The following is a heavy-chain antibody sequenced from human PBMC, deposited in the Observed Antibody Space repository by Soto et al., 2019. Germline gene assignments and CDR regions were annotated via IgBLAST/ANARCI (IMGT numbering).Heavy chain of an antibody. CDR1: GGSISSGGYY. D-gene: IGHD3-10*01. Sequence: SETLSLTCTVSGGSISSGGYYWSWIRQHPGKGLEWIGYIYYSGSTYYNPSLKSRVTISVDTSKNQFSLKLSSVTAEDTAVYYCGKMAWLGDLPGHDYWGQGTLVTVSS. CDR2: IYYSGST. V-gene: IGHV4-31*03. CDR3: GKMAWLGDLPGHDY. J-gene: IGHJ4*02.